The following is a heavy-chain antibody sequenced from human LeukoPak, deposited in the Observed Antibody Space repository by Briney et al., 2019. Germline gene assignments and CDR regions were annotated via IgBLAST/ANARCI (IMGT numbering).Heavy chain of an antibody. CDR2: ISGSGGST. V-gene: IGHV3-23*01. CDR3: AKAKAGVVYYYYGMDV. J-gene: IGHJ6*02. D-gene: IGHD2-8*01. Sequence: PGGSLRLSCAASGFTFSSYAMSWVRQAPGKGLEWVSAISGSGGSTYYADSVKGRFTISRDNSKNTLYLQMNSLRAEDTAVYYCAKAKAGVVYYYYGMDVWGQGTTVTVSS. CDR1: GFTFSSYA.